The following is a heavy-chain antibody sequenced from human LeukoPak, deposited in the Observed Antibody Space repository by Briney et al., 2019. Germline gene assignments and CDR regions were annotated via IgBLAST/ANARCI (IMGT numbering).Heavy chain of an antibody. J-gene: IGHJ4*02. V-gene: IGHV4-59*12. CDR2: IYYSGST. Sequence: PSETLSLTCTVSGGSISSYYWSWIRQPPGKGLEWIGYIYYSGSTNYNPSLKSRVTMSVDTSKNQFSLKLRSVTAADTAVYYCARDTYYYGSGSYYFDYWGQGTLVTVSS. D-gene: IGHD3-10*01. CDR3: ARDTYYYGSGSYYFDY. CDR1: GGSISSYY.